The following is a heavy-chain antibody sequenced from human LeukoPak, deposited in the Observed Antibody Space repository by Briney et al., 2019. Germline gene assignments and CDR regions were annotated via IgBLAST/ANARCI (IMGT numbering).Heavy chain of an antibody. Sequence: SETLSLTCAVYGGSFSGYYWSWIRQPPGKGLEWIGEINHSGSTNYNPSLKSRVTISVDTSKNQFSLKLGSVTAADTAVYYCARLGNSSGWYRLFDYWGQGTLVTVSS. CDR3: ARLGNSSGWYRLFDY. CDR1: GGSFSGYY. V-gene: IGHV4-34*01. CDR2: INHSGST. D-gene: IGHD6-19*01. J-gene: IGHJ4*02.